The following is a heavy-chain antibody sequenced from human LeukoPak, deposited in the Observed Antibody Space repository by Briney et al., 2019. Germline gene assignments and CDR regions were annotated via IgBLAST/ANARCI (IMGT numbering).Heavy chain of an antibody. CDR1: GYSFTSYW. Sequence: GESLKISCKGSGYSFTSYWIGWVSQMPGKGLEWMGIVYPGDSDTRYSPSFQGQVTISADKSISTAYLQWSSLKASDTAMYYCARGLGYCSSTSCYSLDYWGQGTLVTVSS. CDR2: VYPGDSDT. J-gene: IGHJ4*02. D-gene: IGHD2-2*01. CDR3: ARGLGYCSSTSCYSLDY. V-gene: IGHV5-51*01.